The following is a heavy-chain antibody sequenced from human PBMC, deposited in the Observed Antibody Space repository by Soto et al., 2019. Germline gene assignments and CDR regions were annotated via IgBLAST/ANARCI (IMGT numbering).Heavy chain of an antibody. V-gene: IGHV3-48*02. CDR2: SSSSSTI. D-gene: IGHD6-13*01. CDR3: ARDGEYSSSYYYYGMDV. J-gene: IGHJ6*02. Sequence: SSSSSTIYYADSVKGRFTISRDNAKNSLYLQMNSLRDEDTAVYYCARDGEYSSSYYYYGMDVWGQGTTVTVSS.